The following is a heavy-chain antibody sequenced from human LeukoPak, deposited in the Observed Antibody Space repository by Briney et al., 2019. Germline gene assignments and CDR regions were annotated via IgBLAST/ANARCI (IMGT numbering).Heavy chain of an antibody. CDR2: ISGTGGAT. V-gene: IGHV3-23*01. CDR3: VKDPRDTYGTNWFVS. D-gene: IGHD2-21*01. CDR1: GFTFSSYV. J-gene: IGHJ5*01. Sequence: GGSLRLSCAASGFTFSSYVMSWVRQAPGKGLQWVSQISGTGGATWYAGFARDRFTISRDNSKKTLYLQMSGLRVEDTAMYYCVKDPRDTYGTNWFVSWGQGTLLIVSS.